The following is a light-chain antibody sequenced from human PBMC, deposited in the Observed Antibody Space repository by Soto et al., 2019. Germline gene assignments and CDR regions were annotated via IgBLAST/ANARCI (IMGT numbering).Light chain of an antibody. V-gene: IGKV3-20*01. J-gene: IGKJ1*01. CDR2: GAS. CDR3: GSDEWT. Sequence: TQSPSTLSASVGDRVTITCRASQSIRSPFLAWYQQKPGQAPRLFIHGASSRATGIPDRFSGSGSGTDFTLTISRLEPEDFAVYYCGSDEWTFGQGTKVE. CDR1: QSIRSPF.